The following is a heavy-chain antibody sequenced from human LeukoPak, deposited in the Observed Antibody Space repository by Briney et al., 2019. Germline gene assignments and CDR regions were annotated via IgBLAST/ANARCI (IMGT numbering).Heavy chain of an antibody. V-gene: IGHV1-46*01. Sequence: GASVKVSCKASGYTFTSYYMHWVRQAPGQGLEWMGIINPSGGSTSYAQKFQGRVTMTRDTSTSTAYMELRSLRSDDTAVYYCARDLVGNAGNADSSSWSNWFDPWGQGTLVTVSS. CDR2: INPSGGST. J-gene: IGHJ5*02. D-gene: IGHD6-13*01. CDR1: GYTFTSYY. CDR3: ARDLVGNAGNADSSSWSNWFDP.